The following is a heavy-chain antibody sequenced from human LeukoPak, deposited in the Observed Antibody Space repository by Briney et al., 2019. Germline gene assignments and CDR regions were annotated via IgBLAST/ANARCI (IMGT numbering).Heavy chain of an antibody. CDR3: AGGYCSGGSCYSPTYYFDY. J-gene: IGHJ4*02. D-gene: IGHD2-15*01. CDR2: INHSGST. V-gene: IGHV4-34*01. CDR1: GGSFSGYY. Sequence: SETLSLTCAVYGGSFSGYYWSWIRQPPGKGLEWIGEINHSGSTNYNPSLKSRVTISVDTSKNQFSLKLSSVTAADTAVYYCAGGYCSGGSCYSPTYYFDYWGQGTLVTVSS.